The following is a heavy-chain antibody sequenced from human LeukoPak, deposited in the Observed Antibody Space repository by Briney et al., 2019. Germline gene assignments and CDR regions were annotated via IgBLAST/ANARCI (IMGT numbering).Heavy chain of an antibody. CDR1: GYTFSDYY. V-gene: IGHV1-8*02. D-gene: IGHD4-23*01. CDR3: ARSPTSYNGGNNRGSDY. CDR2: INPNSANT. Sequence: GASVKVSCKTSGYTFSDYYIHWIRQAPGQGLEWVGWINPNSANTGYAQKFQGRVTMTRNTSISTAYMELSSLRSEDTAVYYCARSPTSYNGGNNRGSDYWGQGTLVTVSS. J-gene: IGHJ4*02.